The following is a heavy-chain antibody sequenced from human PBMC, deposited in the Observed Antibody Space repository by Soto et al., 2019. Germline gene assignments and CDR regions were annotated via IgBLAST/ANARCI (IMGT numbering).Heavy chain of an antibody. Sequence: GGSLRLSCAASGFTFSSHEMNWVRQAPGKGLEWVSYISSSGTTIYYADSVKGRFTISRDNAKNSLYLQMNSLRAEDTAVYYCARERIGYSSEFDYWGQGTLVTVSS. V-gene: IGHV3-48*03. CDR1: GFTFSSHE. J-gene: IGHJ4*02. CDR2: ISSSGTTI. CDR3: ARERIGYSSEFDY. D-gene: IGHD6-19*01.